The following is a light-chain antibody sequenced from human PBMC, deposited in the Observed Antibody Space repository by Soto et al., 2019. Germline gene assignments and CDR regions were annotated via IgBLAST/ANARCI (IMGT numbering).Light chain of an antibody. Sequence: QSVLTQPPSASGAPGQSVTISCTGTSSGVGAYNYVSWYQQHPGKAPKLMIHEVSKRPSGVPDRFSASKSGNTASLTVSGLQAEDEADYYCSSHGGSNNFYVFGTGTKVTVL. J-gene: IGLJ1*01. CDR3: SSHGGSNNFYV. CDR1: SSGVGAYNY. CDR2: EVS. V-gene: IGLV2-8*01.